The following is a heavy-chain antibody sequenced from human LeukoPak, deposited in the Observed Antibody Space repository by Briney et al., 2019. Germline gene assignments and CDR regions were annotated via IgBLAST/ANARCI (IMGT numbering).Heavy chain of an antibody. V-gene: IGHV1-69*05. J-gene: IGHJ4*02. CDR2: IIPIFGTA. D-gene: IGHD3-10*01. CDR3: ATPGGGSGSPLFDY. Sequence: SVKVSCKASGGTFSSYAISWVRQAPGQGLEWMGGIIPIFGTANYAQKFQGRVTITMDESTSTAYMELSSLRSEDTAVYYCATPGGGSGSPLFDYWGQRTLVTVSS. CDR1: GGTFSSYA.